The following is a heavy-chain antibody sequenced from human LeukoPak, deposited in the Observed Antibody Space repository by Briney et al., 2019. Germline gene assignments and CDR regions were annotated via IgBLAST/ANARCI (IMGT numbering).Heavy chain of an antibody. CDR2: IYPGDSDT. V-gene: IGHV5-51*01. CDR1: GYSFTSYW. J-gene: IGHJ6*02. D-gene: IGHD6-13*01. Sequence: GESLKISCKGSGYSFTSYWIGWVRQMPGKGLEWMGIIYPGDSDTRYSPSFQGQVTISADKSISTAYLQWSSLKASDTAMYYCARHNSSPYSSSWYAGYYYYYGMDVWGQGTTVTVSS. CDR3: ARHNSSPYSSSWYAGYYYYYGMDV.